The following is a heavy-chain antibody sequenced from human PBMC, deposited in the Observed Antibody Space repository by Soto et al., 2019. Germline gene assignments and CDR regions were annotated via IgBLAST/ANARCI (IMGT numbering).Heavy chain of an antibody. D-gene: IGHD3-22*01. CDR3: ARERSRYDRSGYYRPDY. Sequence: QVQLVQSGAEVKKPGSSVKVSCKVSGDTFSTYSISWVRQAPGQGLEWLGGIIPILGTSSYAQRFQDRVTITADKSTSTAYMELSSLRSEDTAVYYCARERSRYDRSGYYRPDYWGQGTLVTVSS. CDR2: IIPILGTS. J-gene: IGHJ4*02. CDR1: GDTFSTYS. V-gene: IGHV1-69*06.